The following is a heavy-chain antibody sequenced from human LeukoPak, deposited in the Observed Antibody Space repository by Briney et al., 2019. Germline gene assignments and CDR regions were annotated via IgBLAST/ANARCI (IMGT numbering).Heavy chain of an antibody. Sequence: SVKVSCKASGGPFSSYAISWVRQAPGQGLEWMGGIIPIFGTANYAQKFQGRVTITADESTSTAYMELSSLRSEDTAVYYCARECGGSCYGDYYYGMDVWGQGTTVTVSS. J-gene: IGHJ6*02. D-gene: IGHD2-15*01. CDR3: ARECGGSCYGDYYYGMDV. V-gene: IGHV1-69*13. CDR1: GGPFSSYA. CDR2: IIPIFGTA.